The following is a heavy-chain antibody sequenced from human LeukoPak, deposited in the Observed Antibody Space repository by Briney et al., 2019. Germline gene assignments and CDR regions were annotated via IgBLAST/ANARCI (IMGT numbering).Heavy chain of an antibody. D-gene: IGHD6-13*01. V-gene: IGHV3-11*01. Sequence: ASXFTXXDYYMXWIRQAPGXXLEWVSYISSSGSTIYYADSVKGRFTISRDNAKNSLYLQMNSLRAEDTAVYYCARSDLAAAATDFDYWGQGTLVTVSS. CDR1: XFTXXDYY. CDR3: ARSDLAAAATDFDY. J-gene: IGHJ4*02. CDR2: ISSSGSTI.